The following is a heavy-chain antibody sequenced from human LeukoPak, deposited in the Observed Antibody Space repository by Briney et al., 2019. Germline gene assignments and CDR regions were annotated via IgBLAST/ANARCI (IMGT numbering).Heavy chain of an antibody. Sequence: SETLSLTCTVSGDSINTYYWSWIRQPPGKGLEWIGYIYYSGSTNYNPSLKSRVTISVDTSKNQFSLKLSSVTAADTAVYYCARVPKNCSGGSCYFDYWGQGTLVTVSS. V-gene: IGHV4-59*01. CDR2: IYYSGST. D-gene: IGHD2-15*01. CDR3: ARVPKNCSGGSCYFDY. CDR1: GDSINTYY. J-gene: IGHJ4*02.